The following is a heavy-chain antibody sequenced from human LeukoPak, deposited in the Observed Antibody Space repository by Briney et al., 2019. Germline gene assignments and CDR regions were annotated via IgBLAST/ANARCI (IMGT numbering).Heavy chain of an antibody. J-gene: IGHJ5*02. D-gene: IGHD3-3*01. V-gene: IGHV3-21*01. CDR3: ASVGDFWSGYGGDNWFDP. CDR1: GFTFSSYS. CDR2: ISSSSSYI. Sequence: GGSLRLSCAASGFTFSSYSMNWVHQAPGKGLEWVSSISSSSSYIYYADSVKGRFTISRDNAKNSLYLQMNSLRAEDTAVYYCASVGDFWSGYGGDNWFDPWGQGTLVTVSS.